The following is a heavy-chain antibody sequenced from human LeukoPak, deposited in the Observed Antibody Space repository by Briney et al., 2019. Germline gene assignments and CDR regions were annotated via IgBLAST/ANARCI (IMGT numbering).Heavy chain of an antibody. CDR2: ISWNSGSI. J-gene: IGHJ4*02. D-gene: IGHD3-3*01. CDR1: GFTFDDYA. V-gene: IGHV3-9*01. Sequence: GGSLRLSCAASGFTFDDYAMHWVRHAPGKGLEWVSGISWNSGSIGYADSVKGRFIISRDNAKNSLYLQMNSLRAEDTALYYCAKDNSGGDYDFWSGYLDYWGQGTLVTVSS. CDR3: AKDNSGGDYDFWSGYLDY.